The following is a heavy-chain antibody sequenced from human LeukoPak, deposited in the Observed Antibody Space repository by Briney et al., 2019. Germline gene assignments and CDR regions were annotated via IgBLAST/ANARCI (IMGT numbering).Heavy chain of an antibody. V-gene: IGHV3-23*01. CDR2: ISGGGDST. CDR1: GFTFNNYA. Sequence: GGSLRLSCAASGFTFNNYAMNWVRQAPGKGLEWVSAISGGGDSTYYADSVKGRFTISRDNSKNTLYLQMNSLRAEDTAVYYCAKDRARGGATDFDYWGQGTLVTVSS. D-gene: IGHD1-26*01. CDR3: AKDRARGGATDFDY. J-gene: IGHJ4*02.